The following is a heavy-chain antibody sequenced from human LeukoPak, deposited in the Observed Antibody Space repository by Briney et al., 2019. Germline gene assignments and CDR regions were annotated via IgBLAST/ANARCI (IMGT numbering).Heavy chain of an antibody. V-gene: IGHV3-7*03. CDR3: ARDWVAGVPFDAFDI. CDR1: GFTLSSYW. J-gene: IGHJ3*02. CDR2: IKEDGSEK. D-gene: IGHD3-10*01. Sequence: GGSLRLSCAASGFTLSSYWMSWVRQAPGKGLEWVANIKEDGSEKYYVDSVKGRFTISRDNAKNSLYLHMNGLTAEDTAMYYCARDWVAGVPFDAFDIWGQGTMVSISS.